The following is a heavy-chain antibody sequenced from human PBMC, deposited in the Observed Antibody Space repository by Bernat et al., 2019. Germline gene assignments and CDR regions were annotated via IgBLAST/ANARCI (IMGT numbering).Heavy chain of an antibody. CDR3: ARTESDTGPVEYFDY. D-gene: IGHD5-18*01. Sequence: QVTLKESGPALVKPTQTLTLTCTFSGFSLSTRGMRVSWIRHPPGKSLEWLARIDWDDDKFYRPSLKTRLTISKDTSKNQVVLTMTNMDPVDTATYYCARTESDTGPVEYFDYWGQGTLVTVSS. V-gene: IGHV2-70*04. J-gene: IGHJ4*02. CDR1: GFSLSTRGMR. CDR2: IDWDDDK.